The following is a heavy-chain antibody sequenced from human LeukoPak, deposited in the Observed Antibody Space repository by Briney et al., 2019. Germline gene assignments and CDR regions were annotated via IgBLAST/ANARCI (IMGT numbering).Heavy chain of an antibody. CDR3: ARDQEYNWNYPTFFDY. CDR2: ISSSSSYI. Sequence: GGSLRLSCAASGFTFSSYSMNWVRQAPGKGLEWVSSISSSSSYIYYADSVKGRFTISRDNAKNSLYLQMNSLRAEDTAVYYCARDQEYNWNYPTFFDYWGQGTLVTVSS. CDR1: GFTFSSYS. D-gene: IGHD1-7*01. V-gene: IGHV3-21*01. J-gene: IGHJ4*02.